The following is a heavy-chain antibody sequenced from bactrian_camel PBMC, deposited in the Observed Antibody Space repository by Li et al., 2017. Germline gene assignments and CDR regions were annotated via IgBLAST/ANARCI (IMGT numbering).Heavy chain of an antibody. CDR3: GADEYSCGLGGMPRFTY. D-gene: IGHD1*01. Sequence: DVQLVESGGGLVPPGGSLRLSCAASGYTYTAWCMGWFREIPGKEPQGFAKIYVENGRTEYSDVAKGRFTISLDNARNTVYLLMNNLRPADTATYYCGADEYSCGLGGMPRFTYRGRGTQVTVS. CDR1: GYTYTAWC. CDR2: IYVENGRT. V-gene: IGHV3S31*01. J-gene: IGHJ4*01.